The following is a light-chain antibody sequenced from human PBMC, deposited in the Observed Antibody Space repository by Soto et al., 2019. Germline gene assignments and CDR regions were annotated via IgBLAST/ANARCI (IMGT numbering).Light chain of an antibody. CDR2: EVS. J-gene: IGLJ1*01. V-gene: IGLV2-14*01. CDR3: SSYTSSDTYV. CDR1: SSDVGGYNY. Sequence: QSVLTQPASVSGSPGQSITTSCTGTSSDVGGYNYVSWYQQHPGEAPKLMIYEVSNQPSGVSNRFSGSKSGNTASLTISGLQAEDEADYYCSSYTSSDTYVFGTGTKVTVL.